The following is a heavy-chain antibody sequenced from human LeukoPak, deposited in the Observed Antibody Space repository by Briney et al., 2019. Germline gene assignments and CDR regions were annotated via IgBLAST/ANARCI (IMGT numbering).Heavy chain of an antibody. V-gene: IGHV3-23*01. CDR1: GFTFNTYA. J-gene: IGHJ5*02. Sequence: XGGSLRLSCAASGFTFNTYAMSWVRQAPGKGLEWVSLIIGSGNSIHYADSVKGRFTISRDNFKNTVFLQLNSLRPEDTAVYYCAKHGDNVWGSFRFGLDHWGQGTLVTVSS. CDR2: IIGSGNSI. CDR3: AKHGDNVWGSFRFGLDH. D-gene: IGHD3-16*02.